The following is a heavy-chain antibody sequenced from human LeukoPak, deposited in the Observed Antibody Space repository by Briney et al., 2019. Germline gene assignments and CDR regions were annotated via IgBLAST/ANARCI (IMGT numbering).Heavy chain of an antibody. D-gene: IGHD3-10*01. Sequence: QTGGSLRLSCAASGFTFSNYAMSWVRQAPGKGLEWVSAISGSGGSTYYADSVKGRFTISRDNSKNTLYLQMNSLRAEDTAVYYCNYYGSGSYYIPFDYWGQGTLVTVSS. V-gene: IGHV3-23*01. J-gene: IGHJ4*02. CDR1: GFTFSNYA. CDR3: NYYGSGSYYIPFDY. CDR2: ISGSGGST.